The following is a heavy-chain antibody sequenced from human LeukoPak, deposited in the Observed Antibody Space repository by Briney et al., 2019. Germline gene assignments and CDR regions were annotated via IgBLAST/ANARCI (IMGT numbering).Heavy chain of an antibody. D-gene: IGHD2-8*01. CDR2: ISFDGNS. Sequence: SQTLSLTCTVSGGSISSGGYYWGWIRQPPGKGLEWIGSISFDGNSYYDPSLKSRVTVSRDTSKNQFSLKVNSVTAADTAVYCARINGGIWGQGTLVTVSS. CDR1: GGSISSGGYY. CDR3: ARINGGI. V-gene: IGHV4-39*07. J-gene: IGHJ4*02.